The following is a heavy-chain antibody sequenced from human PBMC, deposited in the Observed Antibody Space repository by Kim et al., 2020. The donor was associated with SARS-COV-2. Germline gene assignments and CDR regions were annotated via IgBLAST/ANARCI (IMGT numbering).Heavy chain of an antibody. Sequence: SETLSLTCTVSGGSISSYYWSWIRQPPGKGLEWIGYIYYSGSTNYNPSLKSRVTISVDTSKNQFSLKLSSVTAADTAVYYCASSNYDSSGYYRDYWGQRTLVTVSS. CDR1: GGSISSYY. CDR2: IYYSGST. V-gene: IGHV4-59*13. CDR3: ASSNYDSSGYYRDY. J-gene: IGHJ4*02. D-gene: IGHD3-22*01.